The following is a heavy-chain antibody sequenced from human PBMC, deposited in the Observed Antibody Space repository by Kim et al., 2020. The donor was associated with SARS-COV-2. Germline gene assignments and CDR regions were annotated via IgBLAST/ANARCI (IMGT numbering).Heavy chain of an antibody. CDR3: ARERIVATIYDY. Sequence: SETLSLTCTVSGGSISSGNYYWSWIRQPPGKGLEWIGYIYYSGSTYYNPSLKSRVTISVDTSKNQFSLKLSSVTAADTAVYYCARERIVATIYDYWGQGTLVTVSS. J-gene: IGHJ4*02. CDR2: IYYSGST. V-gene: IGHV4-30-4*01. D-gene: IGHD5-12*01. CDR1: GGSISSGNYY.